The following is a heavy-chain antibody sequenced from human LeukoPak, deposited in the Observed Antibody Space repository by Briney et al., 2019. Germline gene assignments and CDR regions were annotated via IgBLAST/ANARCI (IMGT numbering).Heavy chain of an antibody. J-gene: IGHJ4*02. CDR3: ARDYDILTGSSAVDY. CDR2: IYYSGST. D-gene: IGHD3-9*01. V-gene: IGHV4-39*02. CDR1: GGSISSSSYY. Sequence: HPSETLSLTCTVSGGSISSSSYYWVWIRQPPGQGLEWIGSIYYSGSTYYNPSLKSRVTISVDTSKNQFSLKLSSVTAADTAVYYCARDYDILTGSSAVDYWGQGTLVTVSS.